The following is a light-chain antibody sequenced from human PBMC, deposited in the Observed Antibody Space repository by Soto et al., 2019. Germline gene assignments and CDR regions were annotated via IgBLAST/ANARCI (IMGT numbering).Light chain of an antibody. CDR3: GSYKTSSNYV. CDR2: DVS. J-gene: IGLJ1*01. V-gene: IGLV2-14*03. Sequence: QSALTQPASVSGSPGQSITISCTGTISDVGSYNYVSWYQQYPGKAPKLMIYDVSTRPSGVSDRFSGSKSGNTASLTISGPRAEDEADYYCGSYKTSSNYVFGTGTKVTAL. CDR1: ISDVGSYNY.